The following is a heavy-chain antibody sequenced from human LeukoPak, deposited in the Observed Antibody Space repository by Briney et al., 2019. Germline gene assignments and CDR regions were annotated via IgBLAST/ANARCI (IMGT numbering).Heavy chain of an antibody. CDR3: ASLMNGDYGYYFDY. J-gene: IGHJ4*02. Sequence: PSETLSLTCAVYGGSFSGYYWSWIRQPPGKGLEWIGEINHSGSTNYNPSLKSRVTISVDTSKNKFSLKLSSVTAADTAVYYCASLMNGDYGYYFDYWGQGTLVTVSS. D-gene: IGHD4-17*01. V-gene: IGHV4-34*01. CDR2: INHSGST. CDR1: GGSFSGYY.